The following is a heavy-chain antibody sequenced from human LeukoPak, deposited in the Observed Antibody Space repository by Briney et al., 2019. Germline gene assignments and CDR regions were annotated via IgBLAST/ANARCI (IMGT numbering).Heavy chain of an antibody. CDR2: INTSGDTT. CDR1: GFTFSSYG. Sequence: PGGSLRLSCAASGFTFSSYGMTWVRQAPGKGLEWVSTINTSGDTTYYTDSVKGRFTGSRDNSKNTLYLQMNSLRAEDTAVYYCAKGYNWHDRWGQGTLVTVSS. J-gene: IGHJ5*02. V-gene: IGHV3-23*01. CDR3: AKGYNWHDR.